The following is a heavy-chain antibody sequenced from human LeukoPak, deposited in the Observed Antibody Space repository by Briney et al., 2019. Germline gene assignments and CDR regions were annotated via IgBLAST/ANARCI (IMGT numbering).Heavy chain of an antibody. CDR2: ISGSGGST. J-gene: IGHJ4*02. CDR3: AKSGGFDNSYYFDY. D-gene: IGHD5-12*01. Sequence: GGSLRPSCAASGFTFSSYAMSWVRQAPGKGLEWVSAISGSGGSTYYADSVKGRFTISRDNSKNTLYLQMNSLRDEDTAVYYCAKSGGFDNSYYFDYWGQGTLVTASS. V-gene: IGHV3-23*01. CDR1: GFTFSSYA.